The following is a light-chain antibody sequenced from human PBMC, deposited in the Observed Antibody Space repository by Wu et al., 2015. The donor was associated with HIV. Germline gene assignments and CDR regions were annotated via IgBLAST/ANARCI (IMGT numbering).Light chain of an antibody. V-gene: IGKV3-20*01. CDR3: QQYGSSFT. Sequence: ESVLTQSPGTLSLSPGERATLSCRASQSVRSSYLAWYQQKPGQAPRLLIYGASSRATGIPDRFSGSGSGTDFTLTISSLEPEDFAVYYCQQYGSSFTFGPGTKVDIK. CDR2: GAS. CDR1: QSVRSSY. J-gene: IGKJ3*01.